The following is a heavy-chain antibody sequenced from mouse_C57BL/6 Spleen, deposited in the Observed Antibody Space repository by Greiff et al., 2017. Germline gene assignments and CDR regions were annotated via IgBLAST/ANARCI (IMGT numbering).Heavy chain of an antibody. D-gene: IGHD3-1*01. Sequence: VQLQQSGAELVRPGPSVKVSCRASGYAFTNYLIEWVKQRPGQGLEWIGVINPGSGGTNYNEKFKGKATLTADKSSSTAYMQLSSLTSEDSAVYFCARSGGLRGYFDYWGQGTTLTVSS. CDR3: ARSGGLRGYFDY. CDR1: GYAFTNYL. V-gene: IGHV1-54*01. J-gene: IGHJ2*01. CDR2: INPGSGGT.